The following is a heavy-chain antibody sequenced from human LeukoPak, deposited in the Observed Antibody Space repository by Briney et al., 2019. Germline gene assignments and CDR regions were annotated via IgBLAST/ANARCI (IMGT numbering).Heavy chain of an antibody. CDR3: VRDNHSYRLDV. D-gene: IGHD1-14*01. J-gene: IGHJ4*02. V-gene: IGHV3-23*01. Sequence: PGGSLRLACAASGLSFSNYAMYWVRQAPGKGLEWVSAIGGTGGNIFYTDSVKGRFTISRDNSKNTLYLHMNSLRAEDTAIYYCVRDNHSYRLDVWGQGTLVTVSS. CDR1: GLSFSNYA. CDR2: IGGTGGNI.